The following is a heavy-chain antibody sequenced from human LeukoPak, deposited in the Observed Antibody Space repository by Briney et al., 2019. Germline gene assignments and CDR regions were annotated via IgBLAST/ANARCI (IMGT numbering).Heavy chain of an antibody. CDR3: ARGGRIKIFGEVIRTVKDDAFDI. Sequence: GAPVKVSCKTSGYTFTNYAMHWVRQAPGQRLEWMGWINAGTGNTKSSQKFQGRVTITRDTSASTAYMELSGLRSEDVAVYYCARGGRIKIFGEVIRTVKDDAFDIWGQGTMVTVSS. CDR1: GYTFTNYA. D-gene: IGHD3-3*01. CDR2: INAGTGNT. V-gene: IGHV1-3*03. J-gene: IGHJ3*02.